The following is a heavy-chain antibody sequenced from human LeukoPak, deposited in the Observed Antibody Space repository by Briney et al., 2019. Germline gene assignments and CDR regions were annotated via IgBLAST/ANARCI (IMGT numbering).Heavy chain of an antibody. V-gene: IGHV3-30*03. CDR1: GFIFSTSD. Sequence: GRSLRLFCAASGFIFSTSDMHWLRQAPGKGLEWVAHVASDGRNKYYADSVQGRFTGSRDNSKNTVYLQMNSLRAEDTAVYYCVRDKGSSWGEKYYFDYWGQGTLVTVSS. D-gene: IGHD6-13*01. CDR3: VRDKGSSWGEKYYFDY. CDR2: VASDGRNK. J-gene: IGHJ4*02.